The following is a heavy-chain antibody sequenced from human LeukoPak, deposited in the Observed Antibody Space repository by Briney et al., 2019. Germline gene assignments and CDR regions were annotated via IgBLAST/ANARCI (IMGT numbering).Heavy chain of an antibody. J-gene: IGHJ6*02. V-gene: IGHV4-59*01. Sequence: SETLSLTCTVSGGSISSYYWSWIRPPPGKGLEWIGYIYYSGSTNYNPSLKSRVTISVDTSKNQFSLKLSSVTAADTAVYYCARDTVTTRGHGMDVWGQGTTVTVSS. CDR2: IYYSGST. CDR3: ARDTVTTRGHGMDV. CDR1: GGSISSYY. D-gene: IGHD4-17*01.